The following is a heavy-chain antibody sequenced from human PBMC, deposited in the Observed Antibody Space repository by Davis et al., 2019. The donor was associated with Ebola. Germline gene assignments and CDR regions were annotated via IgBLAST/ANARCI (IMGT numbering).Heavy chain of an antibody. CDR2: VHYTGST. CDR3: ARNYYDSSGYYANWFDP. V-gene: IGHV4-61*05. CDR1: GGSISSSSYY. Sequence: MPSETLSLTCTVSGGSISSSSYYWNWIRQPPGKGLEWIGYVHYTGSTNYNPSLKSRVTISVDTSKNQFSLKLSSVTAADTAVYYCARNYYDSSGYYANWFDPWGQGTLVTVSS. J-gene: IGHJ5*02. D-gene: IGHD3-22*01.